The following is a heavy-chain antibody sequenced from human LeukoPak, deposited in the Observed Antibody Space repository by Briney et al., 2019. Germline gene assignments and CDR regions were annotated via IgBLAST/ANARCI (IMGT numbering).Heavy chain of an antibody. V-gene: IGHV4-61*02. CDR3: ARDAGQDIVVVPAAIRSYYYYYMDV. CDR1: GGSISSGSYY. D-gene: IGHD2-2*02. Sequence: PSETLSLTCTVSGGSISSGSYYWSWIRQPAGKGLEWIGRIYTSGSTNYNPSLKSRVTISVDTSKNQFSLKLSSVTAADTAVYYCARDAGQDIVVVPAAIRSYYYYYMDVWGKGTTVTVSS. CDR2: IYTSGST. J-gene: IGHJ6*03.